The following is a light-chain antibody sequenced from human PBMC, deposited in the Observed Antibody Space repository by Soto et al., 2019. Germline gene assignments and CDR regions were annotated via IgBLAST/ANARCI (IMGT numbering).Light chain of an antibody. CDR1: QSVSSN. CDR2: GAS. V-gene: IGKV3-15*01. J-gene: IGKJ3*01. CDR3: QHYNNWHHIT. Sequence: EIVMTQSPATLSVSPGERATLSCRASQSVSSNLAWYQQKPGQAPRLLIYGASTRATGIPARFSGSGSGTEFTLTISSLQSEDFAVYYCQHYNNWHHITFGPGTKGDIK.